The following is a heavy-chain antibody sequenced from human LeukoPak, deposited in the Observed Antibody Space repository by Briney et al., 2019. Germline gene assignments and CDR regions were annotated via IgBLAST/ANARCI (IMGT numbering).Heavy chain of an antibody. J-gene: IGHJ6*02. V-gene: IGHV4-39*07. Sequence: SSETLSLTCTVSGGSISRSSNYWGWIRQPPGKGLEWIGTIYYSGSTYYNPSLKSRVTISVDTSKNQFSLKLSSVTAADTAVYYCARRARYCSSTSRTWGCGYYYYDMDYWGQGTTVTVSS. CDR1: GGSISRSSNY. CDR3: ARRARYCSSTSRTWGCGYYYYDMDY. D-gene: IGHD2-2*01. CDR2: IYYSGST.